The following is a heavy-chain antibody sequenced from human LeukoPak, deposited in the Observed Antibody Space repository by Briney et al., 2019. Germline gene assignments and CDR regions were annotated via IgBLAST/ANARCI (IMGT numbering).Heavy chain of an antibody. CDR3: AKGTTVTTFVHYYYYGMDV. V-gene: IGHV3-30*18. CDR1: GFTFSSYG. Sequence: GGSPRLSCAASGFTFSSYGMHWVRQAPGKGLEWVAVISYDGSNKYYADSVKGRFTISRDNSKNTLYLQMNSLRAEDTAVYYCAKGTTVTTFVHYYYYGMDVWGQGTTVTVSS. D-gene: IGHD4-17*01. J-gene: IGHJ6*02. CDR2: ISYDGSNK.